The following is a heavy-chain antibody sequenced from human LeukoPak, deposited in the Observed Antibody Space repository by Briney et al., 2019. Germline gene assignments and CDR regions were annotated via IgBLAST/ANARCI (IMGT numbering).Heavy chain of an antibody. Sequence: PGGPLRLSCAASGFTFSSFAMHWVRQAPGKGLEWVTLISYDGSKKYYADSVKGRFTISRDNSKDTLFLQMNSLRSEDTAVYYCARDRGMTTNSFDYWGQGTLVTVSS. J-gene: IGHJ4*02. CDR2: ISYDGSKK. CDR1: GFTFSSFA. D-gene: IGHD4-11*01. CDR3: ARDRGMTTNSFDY. V-gene: IGHV3-30*04.